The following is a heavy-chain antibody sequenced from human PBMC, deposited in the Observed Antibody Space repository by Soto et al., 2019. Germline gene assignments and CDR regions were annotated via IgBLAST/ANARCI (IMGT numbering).Heavy chain of an antibody. CDR2: IIPIFGTA. CDR3: ARLGYCSSTSCYQMIYFSSPQNGMDV. CDR1: GGTFSSYA. Sequence: GASVKVSCKASGGTFSSYAISWVRQAPGQGLEWMGGIIPIFGTANYAQKFQGRVTITADKSTSTAYMELSSLRSEDTAVYYCARLGYCSSTSCYQMIYFSSPQNGMDVWGQGTTVTVYS. V-gene: IGHV1-69*06. J-gene: IGHJ6*02. D-gene: IGHD2-2*03.